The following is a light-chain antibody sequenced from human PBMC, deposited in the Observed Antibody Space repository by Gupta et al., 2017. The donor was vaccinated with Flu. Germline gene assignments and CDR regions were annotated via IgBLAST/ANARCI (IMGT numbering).Light chain of an antibody. V-gene: IGLV3-1*01. CDR3: PAWDSSTRV. CDR2: QDR. Sequence: SYHLTQPPSVSVSPGQTASITCNGDRLEDKFVCWYRQKPGQSPGMVSSQDRKRPSGIPERFYGYNSGETETMNISGAQALDEADEYCPAWDSSTRVVGTGTKV. CDR1: RLEDKF. J-gene: IGLJ1*01.